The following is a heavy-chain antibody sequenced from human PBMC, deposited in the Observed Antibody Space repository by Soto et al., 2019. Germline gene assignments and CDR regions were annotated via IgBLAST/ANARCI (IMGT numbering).Heavy chain of an antibody. J-gene: IGHJ5*01. D-gene: IGHD1-1*01. CDR2: ISVLNGYA. Sequence: GASVKGSCKTSGSSFHTSGISRVRQAPGQGLEWMGWISVLNGYAHYGQKFQGRVIMTADTFTSTAYMELRGLRSDDTAMYYCSKNGTTWFASWGQGT. CDR3: SKNGTTWFAS. CDR1: GSSFHTSG. V-gene: IGHV1-18*01.